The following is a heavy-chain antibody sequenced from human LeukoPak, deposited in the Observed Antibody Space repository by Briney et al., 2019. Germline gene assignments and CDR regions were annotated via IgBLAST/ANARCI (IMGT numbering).Heavy chain of an antibody. CDR2: MNPNRGNT. D-gene: IGHD1-1*01. Sequence: GASVKVSCKAPGYTFTSYDINWVRQATGQGLEWMGWMNPNRGNTGYAQKFQGRVTMTRNTSISTAYMELSSLRSEDTAVYYCARARVQGNWFDPWGQGTLVTVSS. J-gene: IGHJ5*02. CDR3: ARARVQGNWFDP. CDR1: GYTFTSYD. V-gene: IGHV1-8*01.